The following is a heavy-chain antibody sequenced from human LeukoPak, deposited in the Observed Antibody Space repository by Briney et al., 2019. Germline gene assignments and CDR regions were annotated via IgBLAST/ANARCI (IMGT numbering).Heavy chain of an antibody. CDR2: IIPIFGTA. Sequence: SVKVSCKASGGTFSSYAISWVRQAPGQGLEWMGGIIPIFGTANYAQKFQGRVTITADESTSTAYMELSSLRSEDTAVYYCAREGIAAPTGSDYWGQGTLVTVSS. V-gene: IGHV1-69*13. CDR1: GGTFSSYA. CDR3: AREGIAAPTGSDY. D-gene: IGHD6-13*01. J-gene: IGHJ4*02.